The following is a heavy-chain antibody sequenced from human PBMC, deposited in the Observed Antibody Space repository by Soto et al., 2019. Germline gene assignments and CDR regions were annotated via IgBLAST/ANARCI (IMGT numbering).Heavy chain of an antibody. Sequence: PSETLSLTCTVSGASISDYYWSWIRQPAGQALEWIGRVYVTGTTYFNPSLKSRVTMSVDTSNNQVSLKLGSVTAADSAIYYCARDGEYTSGWYSFDSWGPGTLVTVSS. V-gene: IGHV4-4*07. CDR1: GASISDYY. CDR2: VYVTGTT. CDR3: ARDGEYTSGWYSFDS. J-gene: IGHJ5*01. D-gene: IGHD6-19*01.